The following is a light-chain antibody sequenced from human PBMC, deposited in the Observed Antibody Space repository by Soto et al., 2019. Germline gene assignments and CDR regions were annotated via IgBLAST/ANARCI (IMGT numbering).Light chain of an antibody. CDR3: GSWDSSLSAYV. CDR1: SSDVGAYNY. Sequence: QSVLTQPASVSGSPGQSITISCTGTSSDVGAYNYVSWFQQHPGKVPKLMIYEVSNRPSGISDRFSASKSGNTASLTISGLQAEDEADYYCGSWDSSLSAYVFGTGTKVTVL. J-gene: IGLJ1*01. CDR2: EVS. V-gene: IGLV2-14*01.